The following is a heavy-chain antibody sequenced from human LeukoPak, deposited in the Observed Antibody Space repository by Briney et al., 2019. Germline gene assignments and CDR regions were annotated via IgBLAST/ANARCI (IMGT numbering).Heavy chain of an antibody. CDR1: GYTFTSYG. CDR3: ARETMVRGVIITYFDY. J-gene: IGHJ4*02. V-gene: IGHV1-18*04. CDR2: ISAYNGNT. D-gene: IGHD3-10*01. Sequence: GASVKVSCKASGYTFTSYGISWVRQAPGQGLEWMGWISAYNGNTNYAQKLQGRVTMTTDTSTSTAYMELRSLRSDDTAVYYCARETMVRGVIITYFDYWGQGTLVTVSS.